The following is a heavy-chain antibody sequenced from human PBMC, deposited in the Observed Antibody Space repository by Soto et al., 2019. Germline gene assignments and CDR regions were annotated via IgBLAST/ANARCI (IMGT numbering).Heavy chain of an antibody. D-gene: IGHD3-3*01. Sequence: QVQLVESGGGVVQPGRSLRLSCAASGFTFSSYGMHWVRQAPGKGLEWVAVIWYDGSNKYYADSVKGRFTISRDNXKNTLYLRMNSLRAEDTAVYYCARDFWNGGYIFDYWGQGTLVTVSS. CDR2: IWYDGSNK. V-gene: IGHV3-33*01. J-gene: IGHJ4*02. CDR1: GFTFSSYG. CDR3: ARDFWNGGYIFDY.